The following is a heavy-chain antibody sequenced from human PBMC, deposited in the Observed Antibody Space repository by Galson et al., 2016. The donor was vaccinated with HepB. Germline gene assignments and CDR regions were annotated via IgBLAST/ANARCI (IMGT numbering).Heavy chain of an antibody. CDR1: GGSFTDYY. D-gene: IGHD3-3*01. J-gene: IGHJ6*03. V-gene: IGHV4-34*01. CDR3: AREGAEVWDGFWSAEYYYVDV. CDR2: INHGGST. Sequence: SETLSLTCAVYGGSFTDYYWTWIRQPPGKGLEWIGEINHGGSTNYNPSLKSRVTISVDTSKNQFSLKLRAVTAADTAVYYCAREGAEVWDGFWSAEYYYVDVWGKGTTVTVSS.